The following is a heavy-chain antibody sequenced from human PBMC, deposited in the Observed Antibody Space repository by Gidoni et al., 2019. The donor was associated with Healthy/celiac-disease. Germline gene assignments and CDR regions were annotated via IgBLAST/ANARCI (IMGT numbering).Heavy chain of an antibody. V-gene: IGHV4-30-4*01. Sequence: RTGDYYWSWIRQPPGKGLEWIGYIYYSGSTYYNPSLKSRVTISVDTSKNQFSLKLSSVTAADTAVYYCASFQGWRGMDVWGQGTTVTVSS. CDR3: ASFQGWRGMDV. J-gene: IGHJ6*02. CDR2: IYYSGST. CDR1: RTGDYY.